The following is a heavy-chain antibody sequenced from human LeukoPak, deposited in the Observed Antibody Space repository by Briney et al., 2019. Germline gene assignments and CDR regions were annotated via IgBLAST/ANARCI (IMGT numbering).Heavy chain of an antibody. J-gene: IGHJ3*02. Sequence: GGALRLSCSASGFNFNNYAMNWVRQAPGKGLEYVSAISSNGGSTYYADSVKGRCTISRDNSKNTLYLQMSSLRAEDTAVYYCGLAAYYYDSSGSDDAFDIWGQGTMVIVSS. CDR3: GLAAYYYDSSGSDDAFDI. CDR1: GFNFNNYA. V-gene: IGHV3-64D*08. CDR2: ISSNGGST. D-gene: IGHD3-22*01.